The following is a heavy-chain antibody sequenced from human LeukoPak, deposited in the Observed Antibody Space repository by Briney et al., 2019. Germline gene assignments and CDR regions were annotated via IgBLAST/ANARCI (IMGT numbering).Heavy chain of an antibody. V-gene: IGHV1-18*01. Sequence: ASVKVSCKASGYTFTSYGISWVRQAPGQGLEWMGWISAYNGNTNYAQKLQGRVTMTTDTSTSTAYMELRSLRSDDTAVYYCARLTRRYDFWSGYSNNYYYYMDVWGKGTTVTVSS. CDR3: ARLTRRYDFWSGYSNNYYYYMDV. CDR2: ISAYNGNT. J-gene: IGHJ6*03. D-gene: IGHD3-3*01. CDR1: GYTFTSYG.